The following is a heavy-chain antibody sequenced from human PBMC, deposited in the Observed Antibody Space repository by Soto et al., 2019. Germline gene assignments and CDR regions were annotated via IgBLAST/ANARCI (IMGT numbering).Heavy chain of an antibody. CDR2: ISTNVGAT. D-gene: IGHD1-7*01. J-gene: IGHJ4*02. V-gene: IGHV3-64D*06. CDR1: GFTFTSYS. CDR3: VQGAKATTLHYFDS. Sequence: XGSLRLSFSASGFTFTSYSIHWVRQAPGKGLEYVSGISTNVGATYYGDSVRGRFSISRDNSKTTVYLHMSTLRLDDTAVYYCVQGAKATTLHYFDSWGQRILVTVSS.